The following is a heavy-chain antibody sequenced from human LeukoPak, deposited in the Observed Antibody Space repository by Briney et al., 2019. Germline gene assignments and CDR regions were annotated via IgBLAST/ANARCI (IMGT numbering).Heavy chain of an antibody. V-gene: IGHV3-23*01. CDR2: ISGSGGST. Sequence: GGSLRLSCAASGFTFSSYAMSCVRQAPGKGLEWVSAISGSGGSTYYADSVKGRFTISRDNSKNTLYLQMNSLRAEDTAVYYCANGYGYIPPYYFDYWGQGTLVTVSS. D-gene: IGHD5-18*01. CDR3: ANGYGYIPPYYFDY. J-gene: IGHJ4*02. CDR1: GFTFSSYA.